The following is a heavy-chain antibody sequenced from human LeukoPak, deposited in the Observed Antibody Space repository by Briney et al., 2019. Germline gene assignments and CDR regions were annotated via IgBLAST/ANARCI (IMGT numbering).Heavy chain of an antibody. CDR2: IYSGGNP. CDR1: GVNVSSDY. J-gene: IGHJ4*02. CDR3: ANRMSF. V-gene: IGHV3-53*04. D-gene: IGHD3-10*01. Sequence: GGSLRLSCAASGVNVSSDYMSWVRQAPGKGLEWVSLIYSGGNPYYADSVKGRFTIYRHNTKNTLYLQMTNLRTEDTAIYYCANRMSFGGPGTLVTLSS.